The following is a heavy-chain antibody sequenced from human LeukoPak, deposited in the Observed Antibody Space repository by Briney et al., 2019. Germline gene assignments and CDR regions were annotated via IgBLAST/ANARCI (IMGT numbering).Heavy chain of an antibody. J-gene: IGHJ4*02. CDR2: ISSSSSYI. D-gene: IGHD6-19*01. CDR3: ARMSISGWRIDY. V-gene: IGHV3-21*01. Sequence: GGSLRLSCAASGFTFSSYSMNWVRQAPGKGLEWVSSISSSSSYIYYADSVKGRFTISRDNAKNSLYLQMNSLRAEDTAVYYCARMSISGWRIDYWGQGTLVTVSS. CDR1: GFTFSSYS.